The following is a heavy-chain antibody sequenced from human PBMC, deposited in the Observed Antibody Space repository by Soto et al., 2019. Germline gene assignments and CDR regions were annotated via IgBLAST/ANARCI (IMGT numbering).Heavy chain of an antibody. CDR1: GYTFTSYG. Sequence: ASVKVSCKASGYTFTSYGIGWVRQAPGQGLEWMGWISAYNGNTHYAQKFQGRVTLTTDTSSSTAYMELRGLRSDDTAVYYCARDLRRGNYSPPSDYWGQGALVTVSS. D-gene: IGHD1-7*01. V-gene: IGHV1-18*01. J-gene: IGHJ4*02. CDR2: ISAYNGNT. CDR3: ARDLRRGNYSPPSDY.